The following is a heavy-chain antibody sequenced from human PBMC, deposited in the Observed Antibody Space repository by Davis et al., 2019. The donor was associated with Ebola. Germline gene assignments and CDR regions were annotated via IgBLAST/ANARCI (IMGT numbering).Heavy chain of an antibody. J-gene: IGHJ6*02. D-gene: IGHD6-19*01. CDR1: GFTFDDYG. V-gene: IGHV3-20*04. Sequence: GESLKISCAASGFTFDDYGMSWVRQAPGKGLEWVSGINWNGGSTGYADSVKGRFTISRDNAKNSLYLQMNSLRAEDTALYYCARGGSGSSRYGMDVWGQGTTVTVSS. CDR2: INWNGGST. CDR3: ARGGSGSSRYGMDV.